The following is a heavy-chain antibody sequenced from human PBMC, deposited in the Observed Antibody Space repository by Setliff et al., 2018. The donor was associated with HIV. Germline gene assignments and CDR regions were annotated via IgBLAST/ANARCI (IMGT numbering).Heavy chain of an antibody. J-gene: IGHJ5*01. V-gene: IGHV5-51*01. CDR3: ATLVGTNGVVWFDP. CDR1: GFTFTDYW. Sequence: GESLKISCKGSGFTFTDYWIGWVRQMPEKGLEWMGIIYPDDSDTRYSPSFQGQVTLSADKSINTTYLQWSGLKASDTAMYYCATLVGTNGVVWFDPWGQGTLVTVSS. D-gene: IGHD1-26*01. CDR2: IYPDDSDT.